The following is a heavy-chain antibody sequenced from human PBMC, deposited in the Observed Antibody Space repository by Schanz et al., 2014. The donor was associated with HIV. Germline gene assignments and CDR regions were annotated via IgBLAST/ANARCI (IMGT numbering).Heavy chain of an antibody. Sequence: QVQLVESGGGVVQPGRSLRLSCAGSGFSFDTFGIHWVRQAPGKGLEWLAVISYDGRNKKFANSVKGRFTISRDNSKNTLYLQMNSLRAEDTAVYYCAKDRNYYDNRYIGKGNYYYYYGMDVWGQGTTVTVSS. J-gene: IGHJ6*02. CDR1: GFSFDTFG. D-gene: IGHD3-22*01. CDR3: AKDRNYYDNRYIGKGNYYYYYGMDV. CDR2: ISYDGRNK. V-gene: IGHV3-30*18.